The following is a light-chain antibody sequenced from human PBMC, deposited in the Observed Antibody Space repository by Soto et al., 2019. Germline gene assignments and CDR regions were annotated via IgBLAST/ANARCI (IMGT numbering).Light chain of an antibody. V-gene: IGKV1-6*01. J-gene: IGKJ1*01. CDR1: QGISSD. CDR3: LQDYNYPRT. Sequence: AIEMTQSPSSLSASVGDRATITCSASQGISSDLGWHQDKPGQAPKILIYAASTVETGIPSRFSGNASGADFTLTISSLQPEDFAVYYCLQDYNYPRTFGQGTKVEIK. CDR2: AAS.